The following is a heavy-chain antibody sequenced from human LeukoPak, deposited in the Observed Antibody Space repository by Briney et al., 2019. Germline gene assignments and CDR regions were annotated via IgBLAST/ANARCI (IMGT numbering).Heavy chain of an antibody. CDR2: ISTDGYTT. J-gene: IGHJ4*02. Sequence: GFLRLSCAASGLAFGAYKMHWVRQAPRKGLVWVSRISTDGYTTDYADFVQGRFTASRDNTKNTWSLEMNSLRAEDTAVYYCVVGGSPGYWGQGTLVTVSS. CDR1: GLAFGAYK. CDR3: VVGGSPGY. D-gene: IGHD2-15*01. V-gene: IGHV3-74*01.